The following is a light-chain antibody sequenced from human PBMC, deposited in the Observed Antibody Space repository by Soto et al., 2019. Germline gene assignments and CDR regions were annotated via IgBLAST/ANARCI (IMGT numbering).Light chain of an antibody. CDR1: SSNIGNNA. V-gene: IGLV1-36*01. CDR2: YDD. J-gene: IGLJ2*01. Sequence: QSVLTQPPSVSEAPRQRVTISCSGSSSNIGNNAVNWYQQLPGQAPKIVIYYDDLLTSGVSDRFSGSKSGTSASLAITGLQAEDEADYYCQSYDSSLSGVVFGGGTKLTVL. CDR3: QSYDSSLSGVV.